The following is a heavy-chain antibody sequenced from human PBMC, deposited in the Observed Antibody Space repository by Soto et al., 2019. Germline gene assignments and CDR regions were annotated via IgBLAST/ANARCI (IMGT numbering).Heavy chain of an antibody. CDR2: IYYSGST. CDR3: ARLVRGYTGYESAPHFDY. Sequence: SETLSLTCTVSGGSISSGGYYWSWIRQHPGKGLEWIGYIYYSGSTYYNPSLKSRVTISVDTSKNQFSLKLSSVTAADTAVYYCARLVRGYTGYESAPHFDYWGPGTLLTV. D-gene: IGHD5-12*01. CDR1: GGSISSGGYY. J-gene: IGHJ4*02. V-gene: IGHV4-31*03.